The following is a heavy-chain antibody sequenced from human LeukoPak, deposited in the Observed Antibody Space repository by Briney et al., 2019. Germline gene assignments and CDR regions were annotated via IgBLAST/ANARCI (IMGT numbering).Heavy chain of an antibody. CDR1: GFTFSTYG. Sequence: GGSLRLSCAASGFTFSTYGMSWVRQAPGKGLEWVSGISGSGDNTHYADSVKGRFTISRDNSKNTLYLQMNSLRAEDTAVYYCAKDLYYYDSSGYYYRLDAFDIWGQGTMVTVSS. V-gene: IGHV3-23*01. D-gene: IGHD3-22*01. J-gene: IGHJ3*02. CDR2: ISGSGDNT. CDR3: AKDLYYYDSSGYYYRLDAFDI.